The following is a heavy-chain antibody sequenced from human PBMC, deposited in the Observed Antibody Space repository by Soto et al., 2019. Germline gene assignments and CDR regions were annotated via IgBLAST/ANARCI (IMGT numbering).Heavy chain of an antibody. CDR2: ISSNGGST. D-gene: IGHD1-26*01. Sequence: EVQLVESGGGLVQPGGSLSLSCSASGFTFSSYAMHWVRQAPGKGLEYVSAISSNGGSTYYADSVKGRFTISRDNSKNTLYLQMSSLRAEDTAVYYCVNRKRGGSYYALDYWGQGTLVTVSS. V-gene: IGHV3-64D*06. CDR1: GFTFSSYA. J-gene: IGHJ4*02. CDR3: VNRKRGGSYYALDY.